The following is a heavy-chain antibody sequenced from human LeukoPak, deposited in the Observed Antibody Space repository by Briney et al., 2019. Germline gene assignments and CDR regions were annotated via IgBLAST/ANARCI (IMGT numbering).Heavy chain of an antibody. V-gene: IGHV3-23*01. Sequence: PGGTLRLSCAASGFTFSNYGVSWVRQAPGKGLEWVSGISGSGGSTFYADSVKGRFTISRDNSKNTLYLQMNSLRAEDTAVYYCAKIGSGSYALSWFDPWGQGTLVTVSS. D-gene: IGHD3-10*01. CDR1: GFTFSNYG. J-gene: IGHJ5*02. CDR3: AKIGSGSYALSWFDP. CDR2: ISGSGGST.